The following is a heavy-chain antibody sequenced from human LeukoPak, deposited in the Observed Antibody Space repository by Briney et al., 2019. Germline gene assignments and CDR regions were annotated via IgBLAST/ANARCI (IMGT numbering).Heavy chain of an antibody. J-gene: IGHJ4*02. V-gene: IGHV3-23*01. Sequence: PGGSLRLSCAASGFTFSSYAMSSVRQAPGKGLEWVSAISGSGGSTYYADSVKGRFTISRDNSKNTLYLQLNSLRAEDTAVYYCAKDRLASWEKLAPFDYWGQGTLVTVSS. D-gene: IGHD1-26*01. CDR1: GFTFSSYA. CDR2: ISGSGGST. CDR3: AKDRLASWEKLAPFDY.